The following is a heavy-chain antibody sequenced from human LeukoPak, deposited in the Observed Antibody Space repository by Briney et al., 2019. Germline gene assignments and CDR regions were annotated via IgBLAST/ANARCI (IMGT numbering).Heavy chain of an antibody. D-gene: IGHD3-10*01. CDR2: INRNGGST. CDR3: ARGAFGSPYGSGSYYEPSHFDY. CDR1: GFTFDDYG. Sequence: GGSLRLSCAASGFTFDDYGMSWVRQAPGKGLEWVSGINRNGGSTGYADSVKGRFTISRDNAKNPLYLQMNSLRAEDTALYYCARGAFGSPYGSGSYYEPSHFDYWGQGTLVTVSS. J-gene: IGHJ4*02. V-gene: IGHV3-20*04.